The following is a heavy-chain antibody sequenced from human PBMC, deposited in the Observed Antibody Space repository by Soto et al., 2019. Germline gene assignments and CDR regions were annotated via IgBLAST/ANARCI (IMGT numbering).Heavy chain of an antibody. CDR3: AKDRVVIPGTPDY. CDR1: GFTFSSYG. Sequence: GGSLRLSCAASGFTFSSYGMHWVRQAPGKGLEWVAVISYDGSNKYYADSVKGRFTISRDNSKNTLYLQMNSLRAEDTAVYYCAKDRVVIPGTPDYWGQGTLVTVSS. J-gene: IGHJ4*02. CDR2: ISYDGSNK. D-gene: IGHD3-3*01. V-gene: IGHV3-30*18.